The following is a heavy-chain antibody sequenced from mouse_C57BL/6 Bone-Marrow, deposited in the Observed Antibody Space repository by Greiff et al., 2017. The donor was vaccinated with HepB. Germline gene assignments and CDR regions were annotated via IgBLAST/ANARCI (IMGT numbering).Heavy chain of an antibody. V-gene: IGHV1-81*01. CDR1: GYTFTSYG. J-gene: IGHJ3*01. Sequence: LVESGAELARPGASVKLSCKASGYTFTSYGISWVKQRTGQGLEWIGEIYPRSGNTYYNEKFKGKATLTADKSSSTAYMELRSLTSEDSAVYFCARHPFAYWGQGTLVTVSA. CDR2: IYPRSGNT. CDR3: ARHPFAY.